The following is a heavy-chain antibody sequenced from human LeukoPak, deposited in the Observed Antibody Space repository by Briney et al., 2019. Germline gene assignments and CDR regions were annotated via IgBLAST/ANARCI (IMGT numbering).Heavy chain of an antibody. CDR1: GFTVSNEN. CDR3: ARDNQEMAAILKLFDY. J-gene: IGHJ4*02. D-gene: IGHD5-24*01. Sequence: GGSLRLSCAASGFTVSNENINWVRQAPGKGLEWVSIIHIGGGTNYADFVKGRFTISRDNSRNTVYLQMNSLRSEDTALYYCARDNQEMAAILKLFDYWGQGTLVTVSS. CDR2: IHIGGGT. V-gene: IGHV3-66*01.